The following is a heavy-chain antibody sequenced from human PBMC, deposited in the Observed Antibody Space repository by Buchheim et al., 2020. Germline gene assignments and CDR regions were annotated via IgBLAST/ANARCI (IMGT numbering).Heavy chain of an antibody. J-gene: IGHJ6*02. V-gene: IGHV3-30*18. CDR3: AKDLFPDNWNYHYYYGMDV. D-gene: IGHD1-20*01. CDR2: ISYDGSNK. CDR1: GFTFSSYG. Sequence: QVQLVESGGGVVQPGRSLRLSCAASGFTFSSYGMHWVRQAPGKGLEWVAVISYDGSNKYYADSVKGRFTISRDNSKNTLYLQMISLRAEDTAVYYCAKDLFPDNWNYHYYYGMDVWGQGTT.